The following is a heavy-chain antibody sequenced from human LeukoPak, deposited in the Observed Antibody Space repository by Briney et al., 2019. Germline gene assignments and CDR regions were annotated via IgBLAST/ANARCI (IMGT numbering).Heavy chain of an antibody. CDR3: ARYIITMVRGMDY. Sequence: PSQTLSLTCTVSGASISSNNYYWTWIRQHPGKGLEWIGYIHYRGSTSYNPSLESRVTISLDTSDNQYSLKLTSVTAADTAIYYCARYIITMVRGMDYWGQGTLATVSS. CDR1: GASISSNNYY. V-gene: IGHV4-31*03. D-gene: IGHD3-10*01. CDR2: IHYRGST. J-gene: IGHJ4*02.